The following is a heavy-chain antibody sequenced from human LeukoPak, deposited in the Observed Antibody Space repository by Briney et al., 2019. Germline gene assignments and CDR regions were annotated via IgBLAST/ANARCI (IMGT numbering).Heavy chain of an antibody. V-gene: IGHV1-69*01. Sequence: SVKVSCKASGGTFSSYAISWVRQAPGQGLEWMGGIIPIFGTANYAQKFQGRVTITADESTSTAYMELSSLRSEDTAVYYCARRADSSGTYYYYYMDVWSEGTTVTVSS. CDR1: GGTFSSYA. CDR2: IIPIFGTA. D-gene: IGHD3-22*01. J-gene: IGHJ6*03. CDR3: ARRADSSGTYYYYYMDV.